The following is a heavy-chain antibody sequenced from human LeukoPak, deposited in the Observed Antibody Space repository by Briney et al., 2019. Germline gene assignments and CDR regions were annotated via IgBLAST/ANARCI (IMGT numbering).Heavy chain of an antibody. J-gene: IGHJ4*02. V-gene: IGHV3-23*01. D-gene: IGHD3-22*01. CDR2: ISGSGGST. CDR3: AKAWLASYYDSSGYQSSFDY. CDR1: GFTFSSYA. Sequence: GGSLRLSCAASGFTFSSYAMSWVRQAPGKGLEWVSAISGSGGSTYYADSVKGRFTISRDNSKNTLYLQMNSLRAEDTAVYYCAKAWLASYYDSSGYQSSFDYWGQGTLVNVSS.